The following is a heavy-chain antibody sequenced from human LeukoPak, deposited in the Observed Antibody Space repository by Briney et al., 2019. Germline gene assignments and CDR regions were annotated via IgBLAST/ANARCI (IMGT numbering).Heavy chain of an antibody. J-gene: IGHJ3*02. Sequence: PGGSLRLSCTASGFTFGDYAMSWVRQAPGKGLEWVGFIRSKAYGGTTEYAASVKGRFTISRDDSKSIAYLQMNSLKTEDTAVYYCRADSWPSEVFDIWGQGTMVTVSS. CDR3: RADSWPSEVFDI. D-gene: IGHD3-22*01. V-gene: IGHV3-49*04. CDR1: GFTFGDYA. CDR2: IRSKAYGGTT.